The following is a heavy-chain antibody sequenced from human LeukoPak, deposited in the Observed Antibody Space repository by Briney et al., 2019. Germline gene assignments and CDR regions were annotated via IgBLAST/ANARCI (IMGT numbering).Heavy chain of an antibody. J-gene: IGHJ6*03. Sequence: GGSLRLSCVASGFTVSSNYMSWVRQAPGKGLEWVSVIYSGGSTYYADSVKGRFTISRDNSKNTLYLQMNSLRAEDTAVYYCASGSGSYRTPYYCMDVWGTGTTVTVSS. CDR1: GFTVSSNY. CDR2: IYSGGST. V-gene: IGHV3-53*01. CDR3: ASGSGSYRTPYYCMDV. D-gene: IGHD3-10*01.